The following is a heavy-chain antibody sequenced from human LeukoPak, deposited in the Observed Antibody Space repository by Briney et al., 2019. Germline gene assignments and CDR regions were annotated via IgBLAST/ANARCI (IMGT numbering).Heavy chain of an antibody. CDR2: IYHSGSP. J-gene: IGHJ4*02. V-gene: IGHV4-38-2*01. CDR3: ASDVSSRWSFY. CDR1: GYSISSGYY. Sequence: SETLSLTCAVSGYSISSGYYWGWIRQPPGKGLERIGSIYHSGSPYYNPSLKSRVTISVDTSKNQFSLKLSSVTAADTAVYYCASDVSSRWSFYWGQGTLVTVSS. D-gene: IGHD6-13*01.